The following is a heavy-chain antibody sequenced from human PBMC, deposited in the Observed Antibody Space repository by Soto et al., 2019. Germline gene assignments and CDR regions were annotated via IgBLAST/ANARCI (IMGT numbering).Heavy chain of an antibody. CDR1: GFTFSSYA. CDR3: AREGVKQWSLSYYGMDV. J-gene: IGHJ6*02. D-gene: IGHD6-19*01. CDR2: ISYDGSNK. V-gene: IGHV3-30-3*01. Sequence: QVQLVESGGGVVQPGRSLRLSCAASGFTFSSYAMHWVRQAPGKGLEWVAVISYDGSNKYYADSVKGRFTISRDNSKNTLYLQMNSLRAEDTAVYYCAREGVKQWSLSYYGMDVWGQGTTVTVSS.